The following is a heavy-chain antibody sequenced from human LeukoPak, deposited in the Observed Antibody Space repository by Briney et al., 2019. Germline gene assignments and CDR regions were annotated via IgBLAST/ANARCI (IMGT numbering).Heavy chain of an antibody. D-gene: IGHD6-13*01. CDR3: ARGGYSSSWYAYNWFDP. CDR1: GYSFTSYW. CDR2: IYPGDSDT. J-gene: IGHJ5*02. V-gene: IGHV5-51*01. Sequence: GESLKISCKGSGYSFTSYWIGWVRQMPGKGLEWMGTIYPGDSDTRYSPSLQGQVTISADKSISTAYLQWSSLKASDTAMYYCARGGYSSSWYAYNWFDPWGQGTLVTVSS.